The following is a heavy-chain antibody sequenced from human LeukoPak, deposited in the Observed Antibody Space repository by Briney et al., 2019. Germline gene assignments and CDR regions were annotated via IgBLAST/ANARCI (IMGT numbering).Heavy chain of an antibody. CDR1: GFTFSNFA. V-gene: IGHV3-23*01. CDR3: AKDGGETISSSWYY. D-gene: IGHD6-13*01. Sequence: PGGSLRLSCAATGFTFSNFAMSWVRQAPGKGLEWVSAIRGSGGGTYYADSVKGRFTISRDNSRNTLYLQMNSLRAEDTAVYYCAKDGGETISSSWYYWGQGALVTVSS. J-gene: IGHJ4*02. CDR2: IRGSGGGT.